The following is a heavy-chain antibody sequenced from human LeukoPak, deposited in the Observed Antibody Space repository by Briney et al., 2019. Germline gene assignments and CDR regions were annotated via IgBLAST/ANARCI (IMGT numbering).Heavy chain of an antibody. J-gene: IGHJ1*01. CDR1: GGSISSSSYY. CDR2: IYYSGST. V-gene: IGHV4-39*07. D-gene: IGHD6-13*01. Sequence: PSETLSLTCTVSGGSISSSSYYWGWIRQPPGKGLEWIGSIYYSGSTYYNPSLKSRVTISVDTSKNQFSLKLSSVTAADTAVYYRARDSGYSSSWTRAEYFQHWGQGTLVTVSS. CDR3: ARDSGYSSSWTRAEYFQH.